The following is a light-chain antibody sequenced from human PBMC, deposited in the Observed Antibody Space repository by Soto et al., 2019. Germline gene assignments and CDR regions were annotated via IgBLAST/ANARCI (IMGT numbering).Light chain of an antibody. Sequence: EIVMTQSPATLSVSPGERATLSCRASQSVSSKLAWFQQKPGQAPSLLIYEASTRATGIPARFSGSGSGTDFTLTISSLEPEDFAVYYCQQHANWPLTFGGGTKVEIK. CDR3: QQHANWPLT. V-gene: IGKV3D-15*01. J-gene: IGKJ4*01. CDR1: QSVSSK. CDR2: EAS.